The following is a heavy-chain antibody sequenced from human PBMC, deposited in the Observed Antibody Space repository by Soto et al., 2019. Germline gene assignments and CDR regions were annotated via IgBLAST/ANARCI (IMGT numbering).Heavy chain of an antibody. Sequence: DEQVVESGGGLVQPGGSLRLSCTASGFTFSNYWIHWVRQASGKGLVWVSRIKGDGSITNYADSVRGRFSISRDNAKDTVYVQMDSLRAEDTAVYYCARGASGRYYRDVWGKGTTVTGS. CDR1: GFTFSNYW. CDR2: IKGDGSIT. J-gene: IGHJ6*03. D-gene: IGHD3-10*01. CDR3: ARGASGRYYRDV. V-gene: IGHV3-74*01.